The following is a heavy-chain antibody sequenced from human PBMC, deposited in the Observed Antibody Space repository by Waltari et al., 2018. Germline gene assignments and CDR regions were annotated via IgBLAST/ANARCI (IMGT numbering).Heavy chain of an antibody. CDR2: IYYSGST. CDR1: GGSISNYY. Sequence: QVQLQESGPGLVKPSETLPLTCTVSGGSISNYYWSWIRPSPGKGLEWIGSIYYSGSTNYNPSLKSRVTLSVDTSKNHFSLKLSSVTAADTALYYYARQGHYDFWTGYYLFDYWGQGTLVTVSS. D-gene: IGHD3-3*01. J-gene: IGHJ4*02. CDR3: ARQGHYDFWTGYYLFDY. V-gene: IGHV4-59*08.